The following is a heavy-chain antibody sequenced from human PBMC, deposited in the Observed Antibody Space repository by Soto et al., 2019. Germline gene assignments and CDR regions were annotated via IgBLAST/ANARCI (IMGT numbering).Heavy chain of an antibody. Sequence: GGSLRLSCAASGFTFSSYGMHWVRQAPGKGLEWVAVISYDGSNKYYADSVKGRFTISRDNSKNTLYLQMNSLRAEDTAVYYCAKVRGVISYYYYYYGMDVWGQGTTVTVSS. J-gene: IGHJ6*02. CDR1: GFTFSSYG. CDR2: ISYDGSNK. V-gene: IGHV3-30*18. CDR3: AKVRGVISYYYYYYGMDV. D-gene: IGHD3-10*01.